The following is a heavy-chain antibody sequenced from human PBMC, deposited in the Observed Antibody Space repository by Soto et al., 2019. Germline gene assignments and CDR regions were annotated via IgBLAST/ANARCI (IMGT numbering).Heavy chain of an antibody. V-gene: IGHV1-8*01. D-gene: IGHD1-1*01. CDR1: GYAFGDYD. J-gene: IGHJ5*02. Sequence: QVQLVQSGAEVQRPGASVKVSCRASGYAFGDYDISWVRQAPGQGLEWMGWMNPNSANTGYAQKFQGRVSMTRDMSISTAYMELSRLRSEDTTIYYCARMATSGTLNWFDPWGQGALVTVSS. CDR2: MNPNSANT. CDR3: ARMATSGTLNWFDP.